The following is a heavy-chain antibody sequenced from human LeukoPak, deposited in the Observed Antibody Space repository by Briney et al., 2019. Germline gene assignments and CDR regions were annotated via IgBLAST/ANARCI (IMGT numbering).Heavy chain of an antibody. V-gene: IGHV3-53*01. CDR1: EFCELTNY. Sequence: GGSLRLSCSSSEFCELTNYMGAVRQAPGKGLEWVSILYSGSTTYYTDSVKGRFTISRDNSRNTLYLHMTNLRAEDTAVYYCARVEDHSHWYLDLWGRGSLLTVSS. D-gene: IGHD2-21*01. CDR3: ARVEDHSHWYLDL. CDR2: LYSGSTT. J-gene: IGHJ2*01.